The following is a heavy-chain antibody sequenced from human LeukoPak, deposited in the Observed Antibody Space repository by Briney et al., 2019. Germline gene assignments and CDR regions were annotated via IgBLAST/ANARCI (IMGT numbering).Heavy chain of an antibody. CDR3: ARGDYGFGELF. CDR2: INYSGST. D-gene: IGHD3-10*01. V-gene: IGHV4-59*01. Sequence: SETLSLTCTVSGGTISSYYWSWIRQPPGKGLEWIGYINYSGSTNYNPSLKSRVTISVDTSKNQFSLKLSSVTAADTAVYYCARGDYGFGELFWGQGTLVTVSS. J-gene: IGHJ4*02. CDR1: GGTISSYY.